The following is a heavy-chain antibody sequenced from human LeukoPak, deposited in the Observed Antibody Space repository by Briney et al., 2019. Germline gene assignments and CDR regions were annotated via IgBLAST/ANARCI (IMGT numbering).Heavy chain of an antibody. D-gene: IGHD4-17*01. V-gene: IGHV3-21*01. J-gene: IGHJ4*02. CDR2: ISSSSSYI. CDR3: ARGRGITVSTPGEGRLFDY. CDR1: GLTFSSYS. Sequence: GGSLRLSCAASGLTFSSYSMNWVRQAPGKGLEWVSSISSSSSYIYYADSVKGRFTVSRDNAKNSLYLQTNSLRAEDTAVYFCARGRGITVSTPGEGRLFDYWGQGTLITVSS.